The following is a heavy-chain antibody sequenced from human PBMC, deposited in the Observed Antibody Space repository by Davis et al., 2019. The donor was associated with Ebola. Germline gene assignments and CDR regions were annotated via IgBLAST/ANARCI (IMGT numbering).Heavy chain of an antibody. CDR2: IYYSGST. Sequence: PSETLSLTCTVSGGSVSSGSYYWSWIRQPPGKGLEWIGYIYYSGSTNYNPSLKSRVTISVDTSKNQFSLKLSSVTAADTAVYYCARVGRGGLEMATIGYWGQGTLVTVSS. D-gene: IGHD5-24*01. V-gene: IGHV4-61*01. J-gene: IGHJ4*02. CDR1: GGSVSSGSYY. CDR3: ARVGRGGLEMATIGY.